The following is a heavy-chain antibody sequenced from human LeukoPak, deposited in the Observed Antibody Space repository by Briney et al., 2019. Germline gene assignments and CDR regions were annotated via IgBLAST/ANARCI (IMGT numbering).Heavy chain of an antibody. CDR3: ARVIHCTNGVCYLHYYYYGMDV. CDR1: DGSFSGYY. D-gene: IGHD2-8*01. J-gene: IGHJ6*02. Sequence: SETLSLTCAVYDGSFSGYYWSWIRQPPGKGLEWIGEINHSGSTNYNPSLKSRVTISVDTSKNQFSLKLSSVTAADTAVYYCARVIHCTNGVCYLHYYYYGMDVWGQGTTVTVSS. V-gene: IGHV4-34*01. CDR2: INHSGST.